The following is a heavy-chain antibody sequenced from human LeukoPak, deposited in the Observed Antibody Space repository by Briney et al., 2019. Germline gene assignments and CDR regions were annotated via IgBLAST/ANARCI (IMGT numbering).Heavy chain of an antibody. V-gene: IGHV1-2*02. Sequence: GASVKVSCKASGYTFTGYYMHWVRQAPGQGLEWMGWINPNSGGTNCAQKFQGRVTMTRDTSISTAYMELSRLRSDDTAVYYCARPNFWSGYYQGYWGQGTLVTVSS. CDR3: ARPNFWSGYYQGY. J-gene: IGHJ4*02. CDR1: GYTFTGYY. D-gene: IGHD3-3*01. CDR2: INPNSGGT.